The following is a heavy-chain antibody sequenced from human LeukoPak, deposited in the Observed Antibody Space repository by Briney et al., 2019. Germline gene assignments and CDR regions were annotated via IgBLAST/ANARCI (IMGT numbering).Heavy chain of an antibody. CDR3: ARDRYDFWSGYYYYYYMDV. CDR2: ISSSGSTI. D-gene: IGHD3-3*01. V-gene: IGHV3-11*04. CDR1: GFTFSDYY. Sequence: PGGSLRLSCAASGFTFSDYYMSWIRQAPGKGLEWVSYISSSGSTIYYADSVKGRFTISRDNAKNSLYLQMNSLRAEDTAVYYCARDRYDFWSGYYYYYYMDVWGKGTTVTVSS. J-gene: IGHJ6*03.